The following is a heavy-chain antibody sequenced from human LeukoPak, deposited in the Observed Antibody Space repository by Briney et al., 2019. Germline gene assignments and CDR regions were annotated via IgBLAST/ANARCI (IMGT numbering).Heavy chain of an antibody. Sequence: GGSLRLSCAASGFTFSRYGMHWVRQAPGKGLEWVAVIWYDGSNKYYADSVKGRFTISRDNSKNTLYLQMNSLRAEDTAVYYCAKDSSRSLDYWGQGTLVTVSS. CDR3: AKDSSRSLDY. CDR1: GFTFSRYG. V-gene: IGHV3-33*06. D-gene: IGHD6-13*01. CDR2: IWYDGSNK. J-gene: IGHJ4*02.